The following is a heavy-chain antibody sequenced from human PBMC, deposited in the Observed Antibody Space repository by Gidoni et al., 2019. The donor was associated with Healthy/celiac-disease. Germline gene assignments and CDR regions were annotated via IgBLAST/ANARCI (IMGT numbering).Heavy chain of an antibody. CDR3: ARGGGNDYGDYEFYY. CDR2: INPNSGGT. Sequence: QVQLVQSGAEVKKPGASVKVSCKASGYTFTGYYMHWVLQAPGQGLEWMGWINPNSGGTNYAQKFQGRVTMTRDTSISTAYMELSRLRSDDTAVYYCARGGGNDYGDYEFYYWGQGTLVTVSS. D-gene: IGHD4-17*01. J-gene: IGHJ4*02. CDR1: GYTFTGYY. V-gene: IGHV1-2*02.